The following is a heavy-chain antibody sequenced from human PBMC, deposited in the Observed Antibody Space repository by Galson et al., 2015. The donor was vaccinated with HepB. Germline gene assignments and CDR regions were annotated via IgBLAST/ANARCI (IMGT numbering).Heavy chain of an antibody. Sequence: SLRLSCAASEFTFSSYEMHWVRQAPGKGLEWVAVISYDGNIQYYADSVKGRFTISRDNSKNILNLQMSSLRADDTAVYYCARDWETSGYVMGAFDIWGQGTVVTVSS. CDR3: ARDWETSGYVMGAFDI. CDR2: ISYDGNIQ. J-gene: IGHJ3*02. CDR1: EFTFSSYE. D-gene: IGHD3-22*01. V-gene: IGHV3-30-3*01.